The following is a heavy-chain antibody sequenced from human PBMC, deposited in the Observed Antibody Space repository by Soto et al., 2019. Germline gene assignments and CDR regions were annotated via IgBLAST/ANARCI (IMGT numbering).Heavy chain of an antibody. J-gene: IGHJ3*02. Sequence: ETLSLTCAVSGGSISSSNWWSWVRQPPGKGLEWIGRIKSKTDGGTTDYAAPVKGRFTISRDDSKNMLYLQMNSLKAEDTAVYYCTTAPLYYYDSSGYYYHAFDIWGQGTMVTVSS. CDR3: TTAPLYYYDSSGYYYHAFDI. V-gene: IGHV3-15*01. D-gene: IGHD3-22*01. CDR1: GGSISSSNW. CDR2: IKSKTDGGTT.